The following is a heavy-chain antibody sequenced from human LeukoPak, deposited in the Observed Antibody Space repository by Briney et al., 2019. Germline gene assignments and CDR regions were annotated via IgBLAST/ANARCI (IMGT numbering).Heavy chain of an antibody. J-gene: IGHJ3*02. CDR1: GGSFSGYY. CDR3: ARLRGWYSYAFDI. Sequence: SETLSLTCAVYGGSFSGYYWSWIRQPPGKGLEWIGEINHSGSTNYNPSLKSRVTISVDTSKNQFSLKLSSVTAADTAVYYCARLRGWYSYAFDIWGQGTMVTVSS. V-gene: IGHV4-34*01. CDR2: INHSGST. D-gene: IGHD6-19*01.